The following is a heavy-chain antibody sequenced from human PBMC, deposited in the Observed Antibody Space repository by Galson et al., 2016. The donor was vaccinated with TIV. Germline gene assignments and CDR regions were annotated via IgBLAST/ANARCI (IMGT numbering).Heavy chain of an antibody. Sequence: SLRLSCAATGFDFEDYMMHWVRQPPQKGLQWLSLISWDGSRRDYVDSLKDRFIISRDNNKKSLFLQIHSLRSEDTALYYCVKGGRDGVLDTWGQGTMVVVSS. CDR2: ISWDGSRR. CDR3: VKGGRDGVLDT. J-gene: IGHJ3*02. V-gene: IGHV3-43*01. CDR1: GFDFEDYM. D-gene: IGHD2-21*02.